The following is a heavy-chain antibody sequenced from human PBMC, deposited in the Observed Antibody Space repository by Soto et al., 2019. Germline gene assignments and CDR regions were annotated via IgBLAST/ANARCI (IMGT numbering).Heavy chain of an antibody. V-gene: IGHV4-59*08. D-gene: IGHD3-3*01. CDR3: ARQASYDFWDGRFYYNYYMDV. J-gene: IGHJ6*03. CDR1: SGSISGYY. CDR2: IYSSGTT. Sequence: QVQLQESGPGLVKPSETLSLSCTVSSGSISGYYRSWIRQPPGKGLEWIGSIYSSGTTYYNPSLNSRVTMTVDTSKIQFSLILSSVTAADTAVYYCARQASYDFWDGRFYYNYYMDVWGKGTPVTVSS.